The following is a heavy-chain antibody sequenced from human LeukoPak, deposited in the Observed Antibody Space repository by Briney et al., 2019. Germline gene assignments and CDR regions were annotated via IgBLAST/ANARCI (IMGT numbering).Heavy chain of an antibody. J-gene: IGHJ4*02. Sequence: PSETLSLTCTVSGGSISSYYWSWIRQPPGKGLEWIGYINDSGSTNSNPSLKSRVTMSVHTSKNQLSLKLSSVTAADTAVYYCARFPLYGSGWYGGGFDYWGQGTLVTVSS. CDR3: ARFPLYGSGWYGGGFDY. V-gene: IGHV4-59*08. D-gene: IGHD6-19*01. CDR2: INDSGST. CDR1: GGSISSYY.